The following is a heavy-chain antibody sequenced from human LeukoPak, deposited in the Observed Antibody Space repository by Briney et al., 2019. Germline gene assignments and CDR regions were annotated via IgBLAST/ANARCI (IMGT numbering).Heavy chain of an antibody. D-gene: IGHD2-21*02. CDR3: AKRQGDGGDACFVY. J-gene: IGHJ4*02. CDR1: GLTFSHYA. V-gene: IGHV3-23*01. Sequence: PGGSVRLSCAASGLTFSHYAMTGVRQAPGRGRAGVSGISGGGGSTYYADSVKGRFTISRDNSKNTFDLQMNSLRAEDTAVYYCAKRQGDGGDACFVYWGQGTLVSVSS. CDR2: ISGGGGST.